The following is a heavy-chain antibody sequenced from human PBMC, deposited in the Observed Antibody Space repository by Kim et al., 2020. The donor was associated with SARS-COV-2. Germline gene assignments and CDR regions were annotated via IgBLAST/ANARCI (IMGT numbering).Heavy chain of an antibody. CDR3: ARSAGPYDYYFVY. CDR2: IYPGDSDT. D-gene: IGHD3-16*01. Sequence: GESLKISCKGSGYNFPNYWIGWVRQMPGKGLEWMGIIYPGDSDTRYSPSFQGQVTISADKSTTTAYLQWSRLKASDTAMYYCARSAGPYDYYFVYWGQGTLVTVSS. V-gene: IGHV5-51*01. J-gene: IGHJ4*02. CDR1: GYNFPNYW.